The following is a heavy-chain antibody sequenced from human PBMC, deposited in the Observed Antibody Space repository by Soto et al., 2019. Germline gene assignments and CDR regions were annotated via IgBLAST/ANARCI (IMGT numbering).Heavy chain of an antibody. J-gene: IGHJ4*02. CDR3: ARQFRYFGNFDV. V-gene: IGHV4-59*08. D-gene: IGHD3-9*01. CDR1: GGSISPYY. CDR2: IFYTGFT. Sequence: SETLSLTCNVSGGSISPYYWSWIRQPPGKGLEWIGYIFYTGFTKYNPSLSSRITISQDTSKNQFSLRLGSVTAADTAVYFCARQFRYFGNFDVWGLGTLVTVSS.